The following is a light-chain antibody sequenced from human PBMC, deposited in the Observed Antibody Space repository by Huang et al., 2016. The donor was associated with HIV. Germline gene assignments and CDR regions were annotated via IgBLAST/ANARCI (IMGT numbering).Light chain of an antibody. CDR1: HSNSSYNY. Sequence: DIQMTQSPSSLSASVGDRDTITCRSGHSNSSYNYVNRYQQKPGKDPKLLIYAASNLQSGVPSRFSGIGSGTDFTLTISSLQPEDFATYYCQQTYTTPYTFGGGTKVEIK. J-gene: IGKJ4*01. CDR3: QQTYTTPYT. V-gene: IGKV1-39*01. CDR2: AAS.